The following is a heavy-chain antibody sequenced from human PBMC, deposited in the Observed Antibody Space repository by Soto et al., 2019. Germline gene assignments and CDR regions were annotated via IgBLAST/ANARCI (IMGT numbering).Heavy chain of an antibody. Sequence: SETLSLTCTVSGGSISSGGYYWSWIRQHPGKGLEWIGYIYYSGSTYYNPSLKSRVTISVDTSKNQFSLKLSSVTAADTAVYYCARVRDDYVWGSYSNLFDYWGQGTLVTVSS. J-gene: IGHJ4*02. V-gene: IGHV4-31*03. CDR1: GGSISSGGYY. CDR3: ARVRDDYVWGSYSNLFDY. D-gene: IGHD3-16*01. CDR2: IYYSGST.